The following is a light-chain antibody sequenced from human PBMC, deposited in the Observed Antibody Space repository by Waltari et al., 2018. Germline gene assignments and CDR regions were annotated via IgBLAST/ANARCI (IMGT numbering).Light chain of an antibody. CDR3: QQYHTFPVS. V-gene: IGKV1-5*03. Sequence: DIQMTQSPSTLSASVGDRLPIPCRASQEISNWLKWYQKKPGKAPKRLIYEASTLESGVPSRFGGSGSGTEFTLTISGLQPDDFATYFCQQYHTFPVSFGQGTRLEVK. CDR2: EAS. CDR1: QEISNW. J-gene: IGKJ5*01.